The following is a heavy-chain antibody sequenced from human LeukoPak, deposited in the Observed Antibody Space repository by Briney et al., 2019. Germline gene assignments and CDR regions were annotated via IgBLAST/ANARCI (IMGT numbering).Heavy chain of an antibody. CDR1: GFTFSNYW. CDR2: IKEDGSET. V-gene: IGHV3-7*01. Sequence: GGSLRLSCAASGFTFSNYWMSWVRQVPGQGLEWVANIKEDGSETHYVDSVRGRFTISRDNAKNSLYLQMNSLRVEDTAVYFCARLGKEVFPTRFNPWAQGPLVTVSS. D-gene: IGHD3-10*01. CDR3: ARLGKEVFPTRFNP. J-gene: IGHJ5*02.